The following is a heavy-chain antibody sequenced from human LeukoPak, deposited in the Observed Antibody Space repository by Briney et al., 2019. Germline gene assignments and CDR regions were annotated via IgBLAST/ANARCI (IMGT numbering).Heavy chain of an antibody. D-gene: IGHD5-18*01. V-gene: IGHV4-4*07. CDR2: IYTSGST. J-gene: IGHJ3*02. Sequence: SETLSLTCTVSGGSINNYYWNWIRQPAGKGLEWIGRIYTSGSTNYNPSLKSRVTMSVDTSNNQFSLKLNSVTAADTAVYYCARVHTPVVGHAFDIWGQGTMVTVSS. CDR1: GGSINNYY. CDR3: ARVHTPVVGHAFDI.